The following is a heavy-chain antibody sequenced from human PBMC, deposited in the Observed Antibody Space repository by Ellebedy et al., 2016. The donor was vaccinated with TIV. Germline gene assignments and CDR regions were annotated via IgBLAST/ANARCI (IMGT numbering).Heavy chain of an antibody. D-gene: IGHD5-24*01. CDR2: ISHSGTT. Sequence: SETLSLTXAVNGGSFRGYFWNWIRQSPGKGLEWIGEISHSGTTYYNPSLKSRVTTSVDTSKNQFSLKMSTVTAADTAVYYCAATKGLTVSGAFDFWGQGTMVTVSS. CDR3: AATKGLTVSGAFDF. V-gene: IGHV4-34*01. J-gene: IGHJ3*01. CDR1: GGSFRGYF.